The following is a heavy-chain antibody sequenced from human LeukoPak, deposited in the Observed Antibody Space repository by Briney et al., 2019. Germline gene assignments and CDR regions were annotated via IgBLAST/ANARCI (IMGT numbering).Heavy chain of an antibody. V-gene: IGHV3-9*01. D-gene: IGHD3-10*01. J-gene: IGHJ4*02. CDR3: AKDKVVRGVISLFDY. Sequence: GGSLRLSCAASGFTFSSYEMNWVRQAPGKGLEWVSGISWNSGSIGYADSVKGRFTISRDNAKNSLYLQMNSLRAEDTALYYCAKDKVVRGVISLFDYWGQGTLVTVSS. CDR1: GFTFSSYE. CDR2: ISWNSGSI.